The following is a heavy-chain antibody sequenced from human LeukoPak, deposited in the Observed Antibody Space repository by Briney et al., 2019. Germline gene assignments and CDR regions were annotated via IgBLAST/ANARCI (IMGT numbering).Heavy chain of an antibody. Sequence: GRSLGLSCAASGFSFATYAMSWVRQAPGVGLEWVSSISGSGDNTHYAESVKGRFTISRDNSKNTLFLQMNSLRAEDTAVFYCAKRSAYTTGWFFDFWGQGTLVTVSS. D-gene: IGHD6-19*01. CDR3: AKRSAYTTGWFFDF. V-gene: IGHV3-23*01. CDR1: GFSFATYA. CDR2: ISGSGDNT. J-gene: IGHJ4*02.